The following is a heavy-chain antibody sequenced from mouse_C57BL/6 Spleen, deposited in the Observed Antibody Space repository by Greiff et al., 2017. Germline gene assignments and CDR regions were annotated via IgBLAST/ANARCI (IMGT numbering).Heavy chain of an antibody. J-gene: IGHJ4*01. Sequence: ESGPGLVKPSQSLSLTCSVTGYSITSGYYWNWIRQFPGNKLEWMGYISYDGSNNYNPSLKNRISITRDTSKNQFFLKLNSVTTEDTATYYCAREGYYGSRIYYAMDYWGKGTSVTVSS. V-gene: IGHV3-6*01. CDR3: AREGYYGSRIYYAMDY. CDR1: GYSITSGYY. CDR2: ISYDGSN. D-gene: IGHD1-1*01.